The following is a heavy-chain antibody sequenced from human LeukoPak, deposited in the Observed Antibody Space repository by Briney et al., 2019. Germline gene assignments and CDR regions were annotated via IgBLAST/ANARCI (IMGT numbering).Heavy chain of an antibody. CDR1: GYRFTSYW. V-gene: IGHV5-51*01. J-gene: IGHJ3*02. D-gene: IGHD5-24*01. CDR3: ARLEMATIFAFDI. CDR2: IYPGDSDT. Sequence: GESLEISFQGSGYRFTSYWIGWVRPMPGKGLGWMGIIYPGDSDTRYSPSFQGQVTISADKSISTAYLQWSSLKASDTAMYYCARLEMATIFAFDIWGQGTMVTVSS.